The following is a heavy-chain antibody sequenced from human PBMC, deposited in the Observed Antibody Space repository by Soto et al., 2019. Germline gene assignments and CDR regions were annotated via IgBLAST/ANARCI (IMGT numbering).Heavy chain of an antibody. V-gene: IGHV1-18*01. J-gene: IGHJ5*02. CDR1: GYTFSNYG. D-gene: IGHD2-2*01. Sequence: VKVSCKTSGYTFSNYGITWVRQAPGQPLEWLGWISLYSDGTNYAQKFQGRVSMTTDTSTTTAYMELRSLRSDDTAVYYCARVVPGAEAWFGPWGQGTLVTVSS. CDR2: ISLYSDGT. CDR3: ARVVPGAEAWFGP.